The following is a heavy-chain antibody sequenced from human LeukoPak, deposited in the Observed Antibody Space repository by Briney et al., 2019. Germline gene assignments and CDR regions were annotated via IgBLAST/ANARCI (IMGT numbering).Heavy chain of an antibody. J-gene: IGHJ4*02. CDR3: ARGSGYSYGNPFDY. CDR1: GGSISSGSYY. CDR2: IYTSGGT. V-gene: IGHV4-61*02. D-gene: IGHD5-18*01. Sequence: SETLSLTCTVSGGSISSGSYYWSWIRQPAGKGLEWIGRIYTSGGTNYNPSLKSRVTISVDTSKNQFSLKLSSVTAADTAVYYCARGSGYSYGNPFDYWGQGTLVTVSS.